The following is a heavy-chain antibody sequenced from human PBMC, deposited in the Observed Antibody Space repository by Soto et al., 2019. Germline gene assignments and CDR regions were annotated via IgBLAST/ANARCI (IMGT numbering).Heavy chain of an antibody. CDR3: ARGLSHYDFWSGYYTSSWFDP. D-gene: IGHD3-3*01. CDR2: INHSGST. V-gene: IGHV4-34*01. CDR1: GGSFSGYY. J-gene: IGHJ5*02. Sequence: SETLSLTCAVYGGSFSGYYWSWIRQPPGKGLEWIGEINHSGSTNYNPSLKSRVTISVDTSKNQFSLKLSSLTAADTAVYYCARGLSHYDFWSGYYTSSWFDPWGQGTLVTVSS.